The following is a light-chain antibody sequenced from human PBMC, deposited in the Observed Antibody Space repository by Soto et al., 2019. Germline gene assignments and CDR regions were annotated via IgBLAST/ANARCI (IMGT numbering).Light chain of an antibody. CDR2: GTS. V-gene: IGKV3-20*01. J-gene: IGKJ5*01. Sequence: EVVLTQSPVTLSLSRGERATLSCRASERIYSAYLSWYQQKPGQAPRLLIYGTSSRATGIPDRFSGSGSGTDFTLTISRLEPEDFAVYYCQQYGNSPITFGQGTRLEI. CDR1: ERIYSAY. CDR3: QQYGNSPIT.